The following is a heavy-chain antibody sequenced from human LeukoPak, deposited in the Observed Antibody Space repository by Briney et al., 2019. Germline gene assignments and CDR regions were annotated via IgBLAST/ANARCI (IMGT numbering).Heavy chain of an antibody. V-gene: IGHV4-4*07. CDR2: IYTSGST. CDR1: GYSISSGYY. Sequence: PSETLSLTCTVSGYSISSGYYWSWIRQPAGKGLEWIGRIYTSGSTNYNPSLKSRVTMSVDTSKNQFSLNLSSVTAADTAVYYCARDRGSYPYYFDYWGQGTLVTVSS. J-gene: IGHJ4*02. D-gene: IGHD1-26*01. CDR3: ARDRGSYPYYFDY.